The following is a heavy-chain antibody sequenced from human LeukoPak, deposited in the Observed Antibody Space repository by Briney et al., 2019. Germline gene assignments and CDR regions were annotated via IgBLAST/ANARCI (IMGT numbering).Heavy chain of an antibody. V-gene: IGHV3-53*01. Sequence: GGSLRLSCAASGFTFSSNYMSWVRQAPGKGLEWVSVIYSGGSTYYADSVKGRFTISRDNSKNTLYLQMNSLRAEDTAVYYCARASKGVDPYYFDYWGQGTLVTVSS. D-gene: IGHD2-15*01. CDR1: GFTFSSNY. CDR3: ARASKGVDPYYFDY. J-gene: IGHJ4*02. CDR2: IYSGGST.